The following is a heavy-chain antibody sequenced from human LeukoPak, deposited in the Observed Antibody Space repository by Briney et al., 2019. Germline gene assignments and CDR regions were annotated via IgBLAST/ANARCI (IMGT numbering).Heavy chain of an antibody. V-gene: IGHV3-23*01. Sequence: GGSLRLSCSASGFTFSVYWMHWVRQAPGKGLEWVSSISGSGTGTDYADSLKGRFTISRDNSKNTLYLQINSLRAEDTAIYHCAKEFRGRLRDAFDIWGQGTMVTVSS. CDR1: GFTFSVYW. D-gene: IGHD2-21*01. CDR2: ISGSGTGT. J-gene: IGHJ3*02. CDR3: AKEFRGRLRDAFDI.